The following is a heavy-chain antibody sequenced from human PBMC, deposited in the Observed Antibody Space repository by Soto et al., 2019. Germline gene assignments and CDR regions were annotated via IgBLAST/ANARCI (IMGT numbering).Heavy chain of an antibody. CDR1: SLISRDYF. Sequence: SETLPLTCVVYSLISRDYFWTWLRPPPGKGLEWIGEITNSGSPNYNPSLRSRITISVGTSKNEFSLKLTSVTAADTAVYFCARVKATLYRHYYFDYWGQGTPVTVFS. CDR2: ITNSGSP. V-gene: IGHV4-34*10. J-gene: IGHJ4*02. CDR3: ARVKATLYRHYYFDY. D-gene: IGHD5-12*01.